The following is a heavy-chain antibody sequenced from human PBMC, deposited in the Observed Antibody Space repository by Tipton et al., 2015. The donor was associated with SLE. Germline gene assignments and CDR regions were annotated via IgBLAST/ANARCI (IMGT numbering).Heavy chain of an antibody. V-gene: IGHV4-39*01. Sequence: TLSLTCIVSGGSISSGSFYWGWIRQPPGKGLEWIGNIYYGGSTYYNPSLKSRVSISVDTSKNQISLKLSSVTAADTAVYYCARNPNYDFWTGNIFDYWGQGTLVTVSS. CDR1: GGSISSGSFY. D-gene: IGHD3-3*01. CDR3: ARNPNYDFWTGNIFDY. CDR2: IYYGGST. J-gene: IGHJ4*02.